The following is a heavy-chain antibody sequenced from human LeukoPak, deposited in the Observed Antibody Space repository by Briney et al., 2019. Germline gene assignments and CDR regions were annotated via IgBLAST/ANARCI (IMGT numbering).Heavy chain of an antibody. CDR1: GGSISSSSYY. CDR3: AVLWFGELINFDY. V-gene: IGHV4-39*07. Sequence: SETLSLTCTVSGGSISSSSYYWGWIRQPPGKGLEWIGSIYYSGSTYYNPSLKSRVTISVDTSKNQFSLKLSSVTAADAAVYYCAVLWFGELINFDYWGQGTLVTVSS. J-gene: IGHJ4*02. CDR2: IYYSGST. D-gene: IGHD3-10*01.